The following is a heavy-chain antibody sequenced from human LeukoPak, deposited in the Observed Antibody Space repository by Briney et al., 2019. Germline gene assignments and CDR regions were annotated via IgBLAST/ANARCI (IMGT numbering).Heavy chain of an antibody. Sequence: SETLSLTCAVSGGSINSGRYYWDWIRQPPGKGLELIGTIHYSGTPTFYNPSLEGRVTIFADTSKNQFSLKVTSVTAADTAVYYCAAGGDDAKAGFWGQGTLVTVSS. CDR2: IHYSGTPT. D-gene: IGHD2-21*02. J-gene: IGHJ4*02. V-gene: IGHV4-39*01. CDR1: GGSINSGRYY. CDR3: AAGGDDAKAGF.